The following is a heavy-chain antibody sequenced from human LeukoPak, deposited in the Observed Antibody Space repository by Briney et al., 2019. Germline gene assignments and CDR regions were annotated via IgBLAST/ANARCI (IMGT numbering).Heavy chain of an antibody. V-gene: IGHV1-69*01. CDR2: IIPIFGTA. CDR3: ASGLTVAAAKHDY. Sequence: SVKVSCTASGGTFSSYAISWVRQAPGQGLEWMGGIIPIFGTANYAQKFQGRVTITADESTSTAYMELSSLRSEDTAVYYCASGLTVAAAKHDYWGQGTLVTVSS. J-gene: IGHJ4*02. D-gene: IGHD6-13*01. CDR1: GGTFSSYA.